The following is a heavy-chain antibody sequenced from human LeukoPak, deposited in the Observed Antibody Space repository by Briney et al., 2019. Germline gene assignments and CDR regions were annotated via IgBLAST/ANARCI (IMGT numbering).Heavy chain of an antibody. CDR2: IYYSGST. CDR3: ARASPPLGYCSGGSCYSLDY. Sequence: SETLSLTCTVSGGSISSYYWSWIRQPPGKGLEWIGYIYYSGSTNYNPSLKSRVTISVDTSKNQFSLKLSSVTAADTAVYYCARASPPLGYCSGGSCYSLDYWGQGTLVTVSS. V-gene: IGHV4-59*08. CDR1: GGSISSYY. D-gene: IGHD2-15*01. J-gene: IGHJ4*02.